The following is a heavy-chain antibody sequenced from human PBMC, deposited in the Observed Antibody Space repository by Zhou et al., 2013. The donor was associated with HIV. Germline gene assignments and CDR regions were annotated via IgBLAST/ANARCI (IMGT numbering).Heavy chain of an antibody. V-gene: IGHV4-59*11. D-gene: IGHD1-26*01. CDR1: GGSISSHY. Sequence: VQLQESGPGLVKPSETLSLTCIVSGGSISSHYWSWIRQPPGKGLEWIGYIYYSGSTNYNPSLKSRVTISVDTSKTQFSLKLSSVTAADTAVYYCTMYRATNGFDIWGQGTMVTVSS. CDR2: IYYSGST. J-gene: IGHJ3*02. CDR3: TMYRATNGFDI.